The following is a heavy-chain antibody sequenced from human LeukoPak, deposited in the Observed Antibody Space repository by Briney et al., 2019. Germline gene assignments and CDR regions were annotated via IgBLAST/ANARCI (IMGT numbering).Heavy chain of an antibody. D-gene: IGHD6-13*01. J-gene: IGHJ6*03. CDR1: GYTFTGYY. Sequence: ASVKVSCKASGYTFTGYYMHWVRQAPGQGLEWMGWINPNSGNTGYAQKFQGRVTITRNTSISTAYMELSSLRSEDTAVYYCARGSGSSSWYYYYYYMDVWGKGTTVTVSS. CDR3: ARGSGSSSWYYYYYYMDV. V-gene: IGHV1-8*03. CDR2: INPNSGNT.